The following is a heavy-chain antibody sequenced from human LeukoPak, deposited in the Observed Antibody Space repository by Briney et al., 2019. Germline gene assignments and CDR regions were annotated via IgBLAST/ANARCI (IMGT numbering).Heavy chain of an antibody. CDR1: GGSLSGLS. CDR3: AKKTYSSGWRVPIDS. J-gene: IGHJ4*02. V-gene: IGHV4-34*01. D-gene: IGHD6-19*01. CDR2: INQSGTT. Sequence: SETLSLTCAVNGGSLSGLSWNWIRQSPGKGLEWIGEINQSGTTDYNPSLKSRVTVSVDTSKNQFSLNLSSVTAADTAVYYCAKKTYSSGWRVPIDSWGRGTLVTVSS.